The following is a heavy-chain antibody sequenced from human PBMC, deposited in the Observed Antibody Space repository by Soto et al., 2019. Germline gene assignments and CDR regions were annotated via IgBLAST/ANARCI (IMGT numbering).Heavy chain of an antibody. D-gene: IGHD3-10*01. CDR3: AKEREIITMVRGVIQSLGY. CDR1: GFTFSSYA. V-gene: IGHV3-23*01. J-gene: IGHJ4*02. CDR2: ISGSGGST. Sequence: EVQLLESGGGLVQPGGSLRLSCAASGFTFSSYAMSWVRQAPGKGLEWVSAISGSGGSTYYADSVKGRFTISRDNSKNTLYLQMNSLRAEDTAVYYCAKEREIITMVRGVIQSLGYWGQGTLVTVSS.